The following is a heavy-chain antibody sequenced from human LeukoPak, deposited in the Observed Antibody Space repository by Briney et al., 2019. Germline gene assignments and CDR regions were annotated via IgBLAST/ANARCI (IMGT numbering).Heavy chain of an antibody. CDR1: GFSFNTYW. V-gene: IGHV3-74*01. CDR3: ARGASGYGNFDY. J-gene: IGHJ4*02. D-gene: IGHD5-12*01. CDR2: IYSDGSST. Sequence: PGGSLRLSCAASGFSFNTYWMNSVRQAPGKGLVWVSRIYSDGSSTYYADSVKGRFTCSRDNAKNTVYLQMNSLRAEDTAVYYCARGASGYGNFDYWGQGTLVTVSS.